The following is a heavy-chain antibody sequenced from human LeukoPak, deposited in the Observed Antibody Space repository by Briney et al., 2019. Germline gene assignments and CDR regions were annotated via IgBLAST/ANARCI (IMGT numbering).Heavy chain of an antibody. V-gene: IGHV3-30*18. Sequence: PGGSLRLSCAASGFTFSSYGMHWVRQTPGKGLEWVTVISNDGSNKYYTDSVKGRFTISRDSAKDTLYLHMNSLRPEDTAVYFCAKDKYDTSGAFDYWGQGALVTVSS. D-gene: IGHD3-22*01. CDR3: AKDKYDTSGAFDY. J-gene: IGHJ4*02. CDR2: ISNDGSNK. CDR1: GFTFSSYG.